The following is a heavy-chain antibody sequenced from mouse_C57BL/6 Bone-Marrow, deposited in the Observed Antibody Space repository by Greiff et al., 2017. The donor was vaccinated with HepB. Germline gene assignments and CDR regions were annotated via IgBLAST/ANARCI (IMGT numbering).Heavy chain of an antibody. Sequence: EVKLQESGGGLVQPGGSLKLSCAASGFTFSDYYMYWVRQTPEKRLEWVAYISNGGGSTYYPDTVKGRFTISRDNAKNTLYLQMSRLKSEDTAMYYCARHRVTEDYFDYWGQGTTLTVSS. CDR2: ISNGGGST. V-gene: IGHV5-12*01. D-gene: IGHD2-3*01. CDR3: ARHRVTEDYFDY. CDR1: GFTFSDYY. J-gene: IGHJ2*01.